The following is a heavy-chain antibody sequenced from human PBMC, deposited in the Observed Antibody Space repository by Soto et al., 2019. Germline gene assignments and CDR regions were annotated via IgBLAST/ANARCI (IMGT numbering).Heavy chain of an antibody. V-gene: IGHV3-30-3*01. D-gene: IGHD3-16*01. CDR1: GFPFSSYA. CDR3: ARGGDVMSPLRVEIDY. J-gene: IGHJ4*02. Sequence: GGSLRLSCAASGFPFSSYAMHWVRQAPGKGLEWVAVISYDGSNKYYADSVKGRFTISRDNSKNTLYLQMNSLRAEDTAVYYCARGGDVMSPLRVEIDYWGQGTLVTVSS. CDR2: ISYDGSNK.